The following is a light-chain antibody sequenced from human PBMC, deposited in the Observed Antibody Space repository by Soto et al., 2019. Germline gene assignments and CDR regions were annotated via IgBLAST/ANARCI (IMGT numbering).Light chain of an antibody. V-gene: IGKV1-39*01. Sequence: DIQMTQSPSSLSASVGDRVTITCRASQSISSCLNWYQQEPGEAPKLLIYAASSLQSGVPPRFSGSGSGTDFTLTISSLQPEDFATYYCQQSYIIPLTFGGGTKVEIK. CDR1: QSISSC. CDR2: AAS. CDR3: QQSYIIPLT. J-gene: IGKJ4*01.